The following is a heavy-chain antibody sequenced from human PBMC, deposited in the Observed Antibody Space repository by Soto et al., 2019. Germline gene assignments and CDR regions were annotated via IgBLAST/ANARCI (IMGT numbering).Heavy chain of an antibody. CDR2: IYYSGST. Sequence: SETLSLTCTVSGGSVSSGSYYWSWIRQPPGKGLEWIGYIYYSGSTNYNPPLKSRVTISVDTSKNQFSLRLSSVTAADTAVYYCATLYSSSWYDYYYGMDVWGQGTTVTVSS. J-gene: IGHJ6*02. CDR1: GGSVSSGSYY. CDR3: ATLYSSSWYDYYYGMDV. D-gene: IGHD6-13*01. V-gene: IGHV4-61*01.